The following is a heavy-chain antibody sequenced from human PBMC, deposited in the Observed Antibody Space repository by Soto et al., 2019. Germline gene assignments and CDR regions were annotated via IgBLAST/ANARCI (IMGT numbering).Heavy chain of an antibody. CDR1: GDIFINIW. CDR3: AILDRRTNYAGFES. Sequence: PGECLTISCKASGDIFINIWIGWVRLMPGNGLGWMRIFYHSDSDTKYGPSFRSPVADSAVKSIRTAYLQWRSLRASDAAMYYCAILDRRTNYAGFESWGQGTLVSVSS. D-gene: IGHD2-8*01. CDR2: FYHSDSDT. J-gene: IGHJ4*02. V-gene: IGHV5-51*03.